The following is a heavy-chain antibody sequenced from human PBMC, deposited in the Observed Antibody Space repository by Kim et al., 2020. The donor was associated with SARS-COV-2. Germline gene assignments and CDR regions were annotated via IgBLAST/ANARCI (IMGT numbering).Heavy chain of an antibody. D-gene: IGHD2-15*01. CDR2: MKSKAQGWRK. Sequence: GGSLRLSCATSGFNFSEAMMSWVRQTPGKGLEWLGRMKSKAQGWRKDYGISVRGRFTVSGDESKNTLYLEMNGLKIDDTGVYYCTTGPPAKGSCLIGGCYWGQGTLVTVSS. V-gene: IGHV3-15*01. J-gene: IGHJ4*02. CDR1: GFNFSEAM. CDR3: TTGPPAKGSCLIGGCY.